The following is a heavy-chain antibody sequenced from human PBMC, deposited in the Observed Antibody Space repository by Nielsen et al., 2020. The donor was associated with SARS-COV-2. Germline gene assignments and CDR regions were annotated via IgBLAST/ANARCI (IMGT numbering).Heavy chain of an antibody. D-gene: IGHD3-22*01. CDR2: INPSGGST. CDR1: GYTFTSYY. CDR3: ARDTLNDGSGYYYVGWFDP. J-gene: IGHJ5*02. V-gene: IGHV1-46*01. Sequence: ASVKVSCKASGYTFTSYYIHWVRQAPGQGPEWMGKINPSGGSTNYAQKFQGRVTMTRDTSTSTVYMELSSLRSEDTAVYYCARDTLNDGSGYYYVGWFDPWGQGTLVTVSS.